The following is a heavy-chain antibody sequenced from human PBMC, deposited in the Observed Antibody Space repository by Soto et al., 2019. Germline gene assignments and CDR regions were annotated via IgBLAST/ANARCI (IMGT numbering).Heavy chain of an antibody. J-gene: IGHJ4*02. CDR3: ARSHNWNYVGLDY. Sequence: QVQLVESGGGVVQPGRSLRLSCAASGFTFNSYGMHWVRQAPGKGLEWVAVIWYDGSNKYYADSVKGRFTISRDNSKNTLYLQVNSLRADDTAVYYCARSHNWNYVGLDYWGQGTLVTVSS. CDR2: IWYDGSNK. V-gene: IGHV3-33*01. CDR1: GFTFNSYG. D-gene: IGHD1-7*01.